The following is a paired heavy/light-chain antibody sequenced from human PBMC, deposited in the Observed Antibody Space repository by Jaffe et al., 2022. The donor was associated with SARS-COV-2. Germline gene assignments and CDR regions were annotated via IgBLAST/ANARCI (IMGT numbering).Heavy chain of an antibody. CDR1: GASLSDHS. Sequence: QVQLQQWGAGLLKPAETLSLTCAVNGASLSDHSWSWIRQAPGKGLEWIGEIIERGDTEDNPSLKGRVTISRDTSKNQFSLKLSSVTAADTAVYYCAREHYTSAWSIHDAFDIWGQGTVVTVSS. CDR2: IIERGDT. V-gene: IGHV4-34*12. J-gene: IGHJ3*02. D-gene: IGHD6-19*01. CDR3: AREHYTSAWSIHDAFDI.
Light chain of an antibody. CDR3: QQYGGTLYT. V-gene: IGKV3-20*01. J-gene: IGKJ2*01. CDR2: GAS. CDR1: HSVNSAY. Sequence: EVVLTQSPGTLSLSPGERATLSCRASHSVNSAYFAWYQQNPGQAPRLLIYGASTRATDIPDRFSGSGSGTDFTLTISRLEPEDFAVYYCQQYGGTLYTFGQGTKLEI.